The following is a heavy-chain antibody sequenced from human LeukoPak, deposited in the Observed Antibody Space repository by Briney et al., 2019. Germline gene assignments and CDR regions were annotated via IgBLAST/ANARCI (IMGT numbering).Heavy chain of an antibody. CDR2: ISWNSGTI. CDR1: GFIFNNYA. CDR3: AKDNRRHYTSGPNPDSLH. D-gene: IGHD6-19*01. V-gene: IGHV3-9*01. J-gene: IGHJ4*02. Sequence: GGSLRPSCAGSGFIFNNYAMHWVRQPPGKGLEWVSGISWNSGTIDYADSVRGRFTISRDNAKNSLYLQMDSLRVEDTAFYYCAKDNRRHYTSGPNPDSLHWGQGALVTVSS.